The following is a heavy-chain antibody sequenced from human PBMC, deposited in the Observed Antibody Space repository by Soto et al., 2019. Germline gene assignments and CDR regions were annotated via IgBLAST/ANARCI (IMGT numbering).Heavy chain of an antibody. V-gene: IGHV3-48*03. Sequence: PGGSLRLSCAASGFTFSSYEMNWVRQAPGKGLEWVSYIDSSGSIIYYADSVKGRFAISRDNAKNSLYLQMNSLRAEDTAVYYCAREPLRSPKAPFDYWGQGTLVTVSS. CDR1: GFTFSSYE. J-gene: IGHJ4*02. CDR3: AREPLRSPKAPFDY. CDR2: IDSSGSII. D-gene: IGHD3-3*01.